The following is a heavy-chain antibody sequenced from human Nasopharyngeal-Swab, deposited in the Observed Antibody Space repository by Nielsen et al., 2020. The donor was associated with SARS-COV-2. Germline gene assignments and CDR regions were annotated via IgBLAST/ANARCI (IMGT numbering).Heavy chain of an antibody. J-gene: IGHJ6*02. CDR1: GGSFSGYY. Sequence: ESLKISCAVYGGSFSGYYWSWIRQPPGKGLEWIGEINHSGSTNYNPSLKSRVTISVDTSKNQFSLKLSSVTAADTAVYYCARVLAERAYYDFWSGYSDYYYGMDVWGQGTTVTVSS. D-gene: IGHD3-3*01. CDR2: INHSGST. CDR3: ARVLAERAYYDFWSGYSDYYYGMDV. V-gene: IGHV4-34*01.